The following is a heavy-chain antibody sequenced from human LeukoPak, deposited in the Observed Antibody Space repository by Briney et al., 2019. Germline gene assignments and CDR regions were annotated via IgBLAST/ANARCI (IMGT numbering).Heavy chain of an antibody. D-gene: IGHD2-21*01. CDR3: ARDLFNAFDI. J-gene: IGHJ3*02. Sequence: GGSLRLSCAASGFTFNGYSMNWVRQAPGKGLEWISFITSSSSVIHYADSVKGRFTISRDNAKSSLYLQMNSLRDEDTAVYYCARDLFNAFDIWGQGTMVTVSS. CDR2: ITSSSSVI. V-gene: IGHV3-48*02. CDR1: GFTFNGYS.